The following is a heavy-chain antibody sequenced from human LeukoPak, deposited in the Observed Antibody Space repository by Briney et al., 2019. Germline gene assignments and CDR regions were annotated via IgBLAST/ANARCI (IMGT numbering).Heavy chain of an antibody. CDR1: GFTFSRYA. D-gene: IGHD3-10*01. CDR3: ARDTSGSGSYSGSDY. CDR2: ISYDGFNK. Sequence: GGSLRLSCAASGFTFSRYAMSWVRQAPGKGLEWVAVISYDGFNKYYADSVKGRFTISRDNSKNTLYLQMNSLRPEDTAVYYCARDTSGSGSYSGSDYWGQGTLVTVFS. V-gene: IGHV3-30-3*01. J-gene: IGHJ4*02.